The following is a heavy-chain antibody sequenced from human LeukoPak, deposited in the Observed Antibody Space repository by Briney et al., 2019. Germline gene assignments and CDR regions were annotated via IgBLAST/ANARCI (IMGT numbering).Heavy chain of an antibody. V-gene: IGHV3-23*01. CDR1: GFTFSSNA. Sequence: PGGSLRLSCAASGFTFSSNAMSWVRQAPGKGLEWVSAISGSGGSTYYADSVKGRFTISRDNSKNTLYLQMNSLRAEDTAVYYCAKYPGVGPKYYYYYGMDVWGQGTTVTVSS. D-gene: IGHD1-26*01. J-gene: IGHJ6*02. CDR3: AKYPGVGPKYYYYYGMDV. CDR2: ISGSGGST.